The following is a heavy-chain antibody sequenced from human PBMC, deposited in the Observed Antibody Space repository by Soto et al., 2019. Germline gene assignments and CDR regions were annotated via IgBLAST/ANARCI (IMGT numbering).Heavy chain of an antibody. D-gene: IGHD1-26*01. CDR1: GGSISSYY. CDR3: ARDPRDSEYAIFDY. Sequence: SETLSLTCTVSGGSISSYYWSWIRQPPGKGLEWIGYIYYSGSTNYNPSLKSRVTISVDTSKNQFSLKLSSVTAADTAVYYCARDPRDSEYAIFDYWGQGTLVTVSS. J-gene: IGHJ4*02. CDR2: IYYSGST. V-gene: IGHV4-59*12.